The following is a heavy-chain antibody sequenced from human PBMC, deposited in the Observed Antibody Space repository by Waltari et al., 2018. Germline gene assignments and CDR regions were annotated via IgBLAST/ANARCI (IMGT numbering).Heavy chain of an antibody. D-gene: IGHD3-16*01. V-gene: IGHV3-33*03. CDR1: GFTFSSYG. CDR2: IWYDGSNK. CDR3: AKPDRRGERPGAFDY. J-gene: IGHJ4*02. Sequence: QVQLVESGGGVVQPGRSLRLSCAASGFTFSSYGMHWVRQAPGKGLEWVAVIWYDGSNKYYAESVEGRFTISRDKSKNTLYLQMNSLRAEDTAVYYCAKPDRRGERPGAFDYWGQGTLVTVSS.